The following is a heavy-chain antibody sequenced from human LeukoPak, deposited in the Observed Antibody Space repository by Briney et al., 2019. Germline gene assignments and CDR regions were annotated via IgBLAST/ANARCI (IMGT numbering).Heavy chain of an antibody. CDR2: ISAYNGNT. Sequence: GASVKVSCKASGYTFTSYGISWVRQAPGQGLEWMGWISAYNGNTNYAQKLQGRVTMTADTSTSTAYMELRSLRSDDTAVYYCAGANPYDSSGYYYPGGNWFDPWGQGTLVTVSS. V-gene: IGHV1-18*01. CDR1: GYTFTSYG. D-gene: IGHD3-22*01. CDR3: AGANPYDSSGYYYPGGNWFDP. J-gene: IGHJ5*02.